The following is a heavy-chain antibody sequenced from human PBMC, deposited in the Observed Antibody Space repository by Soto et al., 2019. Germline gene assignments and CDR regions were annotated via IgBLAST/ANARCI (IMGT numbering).Heavy chain of an antibody. V-gene: IGHV1-69*08. D-gene: IGHD2-15*01. CDR3: AREGYCSGGSCYTTPYFDY. CDR1: GGTFSSYT. J-gene: IGHJ4*02. CDR2: IIPILGIA. Sequence: QVQLVQSGAEVKKPGSSVKVSCKASGGTFSSYTISWVRQAPGQGLEWMGRIIPILGIANYAQKFQGRVTITADKSTSTAYMELSSLRSEDTAVHYCAREGYCSGGSCYTTPYFDYWGQGTLVTVSS.